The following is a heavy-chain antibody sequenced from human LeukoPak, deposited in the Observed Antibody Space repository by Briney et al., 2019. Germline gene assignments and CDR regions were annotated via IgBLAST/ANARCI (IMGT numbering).Heavy chain of an antibody. Sequence: PSETLSLTCTVSGDSITRRYWSWIRQPPGKGLEWIGYINYSGNTNYNPSLKSRVTISEDTSKNQFSLKLSSVTAADTAVYYCGRGGGGSYLEYSFDYWGQGTLVTLSS. J-gene: IGHJ4*02. CDR1: GDSITRRY. D-gene: IGHD3-10*01. V-gene: IGHV4-59*11. CDR2: INYSGNT. CDR3: GRGGGGSYLEYSFDY.